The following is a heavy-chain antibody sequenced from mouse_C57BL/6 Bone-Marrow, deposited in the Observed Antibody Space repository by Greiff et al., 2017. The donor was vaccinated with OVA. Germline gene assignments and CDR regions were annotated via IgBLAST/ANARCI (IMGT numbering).Heavy chain of an antibody. D-gene: IGHD4-1*01. CDR1: GYTFTDYN. Sequence: VQLQQSGPELVKPGASVKIPCKASGYTFTDYNMDWVKQSHGKSLEWIGDINPNNGGTIYNQKFKGKATLTVDKSSSTAYMELRSLTSEDTAVYYCASQTGTWFAYWGQGTLVTVSA. J-gene: IGHJ3*01. CDR3: ASQTGTWFAY. CDR2: INPNNGGT. V-gene: IGHV1-18*01.